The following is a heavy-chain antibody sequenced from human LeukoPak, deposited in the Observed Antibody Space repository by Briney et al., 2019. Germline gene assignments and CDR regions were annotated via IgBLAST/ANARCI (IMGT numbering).Heavy chain of an antibody. CDR1: GYTFTGYY. J-gene: IGHJ2*01. Sequence: GASVKVSCKASGYTFTGYYMHWVRQAPGQGLEWMGWINPNSGGTNYAQKFQGRVTMTRDTSISTAYMELSRLRSDDTAVYYCARVPIYSGWYLDLWGRSTLVTVSS. CDR2: INPNSGGT. V-gene: IGHV1-2*02. CDR3: ARVPIYSGWYLDL. D-gene: IGHD2-21*01.